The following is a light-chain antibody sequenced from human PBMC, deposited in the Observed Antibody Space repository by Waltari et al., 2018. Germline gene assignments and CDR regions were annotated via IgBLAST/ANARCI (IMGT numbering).Light chain of an antibody. J-gene: IGLJ2*01. Sequence: QSALTQPAPVSGSPGQSITISCTGTSSDVGGYNYFPWYQQHPGKAPKLMIYDVSKRPSGVSNRFSGSKSGNTASLTISGLQAEDEADYYCSSYTSSSTLGFGGGTKLTVL. CDR1: SSDVGGYNY. CDR2: DVS. V-gene: IGLV2-14*01. CDR3: SSYTSSSTLG.